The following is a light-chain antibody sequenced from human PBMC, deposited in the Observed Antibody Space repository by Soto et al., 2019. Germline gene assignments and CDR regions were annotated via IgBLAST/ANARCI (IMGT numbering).Light chain of an antibody. Sequence: QSVLTQPASVSGSPGQSITMSCTGTNSDIGAYEYVSWYQQLPGKAPQLIIYEVSNRPSGVSNRFSGSKSGNTASLTISGLQAEDKADYFCGSYTGSSTRIFGTGTKVTV. J-gene: IGLJ1*01. CDR1: NSDIGAYEY. CDR2: EVS. V-gene: IGLV2-14*01. CDR3: GSYTGSSTRI.